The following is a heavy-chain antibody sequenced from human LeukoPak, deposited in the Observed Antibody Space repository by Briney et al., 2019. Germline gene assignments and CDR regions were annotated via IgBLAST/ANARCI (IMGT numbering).Heavy chain of an antibody. CDR3: ARDQGTTMTSYAFDM. V-gene: IGHV4-39*02. CDR2: IYYSGST. D-gene: IGHD1-14*01. CDR1: GGSISSSSYY. J-gene: IGHJ3*02. Sequence: SETLSLTCTVSGGSISSSSYYWGWIRQPPGKGLEWIGSIYYSGSTYYNPSLKSRVTISVDTSKNQFSLKLSSVTAADTAVYYCARDQGTTMTSYAFDMWGQGTMVTVSP.